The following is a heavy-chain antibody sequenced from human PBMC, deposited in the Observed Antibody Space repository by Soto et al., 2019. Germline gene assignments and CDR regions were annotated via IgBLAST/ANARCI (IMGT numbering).Heavy chain of an antibody. V-gene: IGHV4-59*08. J-gene: IGHJ5*02. Sequence: QVQLQESGPGLVKPSETLSLTCSVSGGSISNYYWSWIRQPPGKGLEWIGYIYYSGSTNYNPSLKSPATIPVDTSTNQFSLKLSSVTAADTAVYYCAKGGSSKFVPGGQGILVTVSS. D-gene: IGHD6-13*01. CDR3: AKGGSSKFVP. CDR1: GGSISNYY. CDR2: IYYSGST.